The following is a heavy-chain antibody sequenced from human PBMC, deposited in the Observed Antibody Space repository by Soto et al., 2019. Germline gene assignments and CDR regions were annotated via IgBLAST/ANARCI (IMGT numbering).Heavy chain of an antibody. CDR2: ISAYNGNP. CDR3: ARDKTVSGSYPEFDY. CDR1: GYTFTSYG. Sequence: QVQLVQSGAEVKKPGASVKVSCKASGYTFTSYGISWVRQAPGQGLEWMGWISAYNGNPNYAQKLQGRVTMNTDTSTSTAYMELRSLRSDDTAVYYCARDKTVSGSYPEFDYWGQGTLVTVSS. V-gene: IGHV1-18*01. J-gene: IGHJ4*02. D-gene: IGHD3-16*02.